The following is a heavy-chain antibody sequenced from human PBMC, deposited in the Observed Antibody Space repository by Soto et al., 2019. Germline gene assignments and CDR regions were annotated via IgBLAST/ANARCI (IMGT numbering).Heavy chain of an antibody. CDR1: GGSISSSSYY. D-gene: IGHD6-19*01. CDR3: ARLGWVGWPDHDY. J-gene: IGHJ4*02. V-gene: IGHV4-39*01. CDR2: IYYSGST. Sequence: SETLSLTCTVSGGSISSSSYYWGWIRQPPGKGLEWIGSIYYSGSTYYNPSLKSRVTISVDTSKNQFSLKLSSVTAADTAVYYCARLGWVGWPDHDYWGQGTLVTVSS.